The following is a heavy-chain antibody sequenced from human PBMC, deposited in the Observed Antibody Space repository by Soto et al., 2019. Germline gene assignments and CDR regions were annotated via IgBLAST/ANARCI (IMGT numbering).Heavy chain of an antibody. D-gene: IGHD2-8*01. CDR3: ARQDCTNGVCYMAPYYFDY. CDR1: GGSISSSSYY. Sequence: PSETLSLTCTVSGGSISSSSYYWGWISQPSGKGLEWIGSIYYSGSTYYNPSLKSRVTISVDTSKNQFSLKLSSVTAADTAVYYCARQDCTNGVCYMAPYYFDYWGQGTLVTVSS. CDR2: IYYSGST. V-gene: IGHV4-39*01. J-gene: IGHJ4*02.